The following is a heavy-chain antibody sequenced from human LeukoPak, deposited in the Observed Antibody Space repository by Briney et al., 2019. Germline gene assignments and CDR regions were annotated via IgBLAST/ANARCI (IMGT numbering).Heavy chain of an antibody. V-gene: IGHV3-23*01. CDR2: ISGSAHKI. J-gene: IGHJ6*02. CDR1: GITFSNYA. D-gene: IGHD6-19*01. CDR3: AKDQGRSSYYGMDV. Sequence: GGSLRLSCVASGITFSNYAVSWVRQAPEKGLDWVSVISGSAHKIRYADSVKGRFTISRDNSKNTLYLQMNSLRAEDTAVYYCAKDQGRSSYYGMDVWGQGTTVTVSS.